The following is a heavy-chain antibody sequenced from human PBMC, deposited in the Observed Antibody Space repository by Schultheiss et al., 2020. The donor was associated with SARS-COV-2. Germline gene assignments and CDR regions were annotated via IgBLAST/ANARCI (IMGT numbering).Heavy chain of an antibody. D-gene: IGHD5-24*01. CDR2: ISGSGGST. V-gene: IGHV3-23*01. Sequence: GESLKISCAASGFTFSSYAMSWVRQAPGKGLEWVSAISGSGGSTYYADSVKGRFTISRDNSKNTLYLQMNSLRAEDTAVYYCARDYGREGRWLQLVPKGDAFDIWGQGTMVTVSS. J-gene: IGHJ3*02. CDR1: GFTFSSYA. CDR3: ARDYGREGRWLQLVPKGDAFDI.